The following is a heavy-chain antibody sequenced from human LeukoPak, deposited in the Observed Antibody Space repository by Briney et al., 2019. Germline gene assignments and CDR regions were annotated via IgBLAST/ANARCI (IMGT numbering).Heavy chain of an antibody. CDR2: ISGSGGST. V-gene: IGHV3-23*01. D-gene: IGHD1-26*01. CDR3: AKARYSGSYWWVFDY. Sequence: GGSLRLSCAASGFTFSSYAMSWVRQAPGKGLEWVSAISGSGGSTYYADSAKGRFTISRDNSKNTLYLQMNSLRAEDKAVYYCAKARYSGSYWWVFDYWGQRTLVTVSS. J-gene: IGHJ4*02. CDR1: GFTFSSYA.